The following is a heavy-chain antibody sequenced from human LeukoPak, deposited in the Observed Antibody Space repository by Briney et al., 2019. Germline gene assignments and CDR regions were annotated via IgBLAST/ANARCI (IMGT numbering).Heavy chain of an antibody. CDR2: INPNSGGT. CDR1: GYTFTGYY. D-gene: IGHD3-22*01. Sequence: GASVKVSCKASGYTFTGYYMHWVRQAPGQGLEWMGWINPNSGGTNYAQKFQGRVTITRDTSISTAYMELSRLRTDDTAVYYCARINYDSSGAKYYFDYWGQGTLVTVSS. V-gene: IGHV1-2*02. J-gene: IGHJ4*02. CDR3: ARINYDSSGAKYYFDY.